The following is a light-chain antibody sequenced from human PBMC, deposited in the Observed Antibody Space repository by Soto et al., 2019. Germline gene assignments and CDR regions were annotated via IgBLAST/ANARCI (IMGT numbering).Light chain of an antibody. CDR2: DVS. V-gene: IGLV2-14*01. CDR3: SSYTSSSTDV. CDR1: SSDVGGYNY. J-gene: IGLJ1*01. Sequence: QSALTQPASVSGSPGQSITISCTGTSSDVGGYNYVSWYQQHPGKAPTLMIYDVSNRPSGVSNRFSGSKSGNTASLTISGLQAEDEADYYCSSYTSSSTDVFGTVTKLTVL.